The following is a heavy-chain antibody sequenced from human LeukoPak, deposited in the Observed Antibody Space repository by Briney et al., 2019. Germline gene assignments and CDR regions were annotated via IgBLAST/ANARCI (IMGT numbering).Heavy chain of an antibody. CDR1: GGTFSSYA. V-gene: IGHV1-69*05. CDR2: IIPIFGTA. J-gene: IGHJ3*02. CDR3: ARGGLSYNWNADAFDI. D-gene: IGHD1-1*01. Sequence: GASVKVSCKASGGTFSSYAISWVRQAPGQGLEWLGGIIPIFGTANYAQKFQGRVTITTDESTSTAYMELSSLRSEDTAVYYCARGGLSYNWNADAFDIWGQGTMVTVSS.